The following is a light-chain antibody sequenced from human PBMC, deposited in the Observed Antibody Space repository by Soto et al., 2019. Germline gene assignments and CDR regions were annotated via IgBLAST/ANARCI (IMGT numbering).Light chain of an antibody. Sequence: IILTQSPATLSLSPGERATLSCRASQTVSSNYLAWCQQRPGQAPRLLIYGASTRAAGIPDRFSGSGSGTDFTLTITRLEPEDSAVYYCQQYGSSWTFGQGTKVDI. CDR3: QQYGSSWT. V-gene: IGKV3-20*01. CDR1: QTVSSNY. J-gene: IGKJ1*01. CDR2: GAS.